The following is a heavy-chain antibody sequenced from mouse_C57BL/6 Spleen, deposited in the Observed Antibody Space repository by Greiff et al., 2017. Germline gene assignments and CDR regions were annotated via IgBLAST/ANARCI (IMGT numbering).Heavy chain of an antibody. J-gene: IGHJ2*01. Sequence: EVKLMESGGGLVQSGRSLRLSCATSGFTFSDFYMEWVRQAPGKGLVLISASRNKANDYTTEYSASVKGRFIVSRDTSQSILYLQMNARRAEDTAIYDCARARYGHFDYWGQGTTLTVSS. CDR1: GFTFSDFY. V-gene: IGHV7-1*01. CDR2: SRNKANDYTT. CDR3: ARARYGHFDY. D-gene: IGHD1-1*02.